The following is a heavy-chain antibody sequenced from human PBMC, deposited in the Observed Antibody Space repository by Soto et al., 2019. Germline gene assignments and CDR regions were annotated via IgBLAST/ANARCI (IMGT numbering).Heavy chain of an antibody. J-gene: IGHJ4*02. CDR1: GGSISSGAYY. Sequence: QVQLQESGPGLVKPSQTLSLTCTVSGGSISSGAYYWSWIRQHPGKGLEWIGYIHYSGATYYSPSLRSRVSISVGPSKNQFSLQLSSVTAADTAVYYCARDTGRDGYNFEFDYWGQGTLVTVSS. V-gene: IGHV4-31*03. CDR2: IHYSGAT. CDR3: ARDTGRDGYNFEFDY. D-gene: IGHD5-12*01.